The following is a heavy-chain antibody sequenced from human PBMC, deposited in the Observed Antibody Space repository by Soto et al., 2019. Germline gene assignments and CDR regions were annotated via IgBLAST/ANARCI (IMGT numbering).Heavy chain of an antibody. CDR3: AREGEYSSSLDY. CDR1: GGSISSYY. Sequence: SETLSLTCTVSGGSISSYYWSWIRQPPGKGLEWIGYIYYSGSTNYNPSLKSRVTISVDTSKNQFPLKLSSVTAADTAVYYCAREGEYSSSLDYWGQGTLVTVSS. CDR2: IYYSGST. J-gene: IGHJ4*02. V-gene: IGHV4-59*01. D-gene: IGHD6-6*01.